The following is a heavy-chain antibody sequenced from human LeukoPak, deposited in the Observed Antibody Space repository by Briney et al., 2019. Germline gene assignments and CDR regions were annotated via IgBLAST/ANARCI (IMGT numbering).Heavy chain of an antibody. CDR3: ARTYGDYDDAFDV. Sequence: PSETLSLTCTVSGGSISSSTYYWGWIRQPPGKGLEWIGSIYYSGSTYNNPSLKSRVTIFVYTSKNQFSLKLSSVTATDTAVYYCARTYGDYDDAFDVWGQGTMVTVSS. CDR2: IYYSGST. V-gene: IGHV4-39*01. CDR1: GGSISSSTYY. D-gene: IGHD4-17*01. J-gene: IGHJ3*01.